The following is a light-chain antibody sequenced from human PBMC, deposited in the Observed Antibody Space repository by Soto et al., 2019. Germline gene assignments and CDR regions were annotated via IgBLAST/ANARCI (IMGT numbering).Light chain of an antibody. CDR3: QQLNSYPLT. CDR2: KAS. Sequence: DIQMTQSPSTLSASVGDRVTITCRASQSVSSWLAWYQQKPGKVPKLLIYKASILETGVPSRFSGSGSGTEFTLTISSLQPDDFATYYCQQLNSYPLTFGGGTKVEIK. CDR1: QSVSSW. V-gene: IGKV1-5*03. J-gene: IGKJ4*01.